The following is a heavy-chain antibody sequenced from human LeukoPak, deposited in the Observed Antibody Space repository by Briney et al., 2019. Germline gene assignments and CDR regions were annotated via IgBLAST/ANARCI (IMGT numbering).Heavy chain of an antibody. V-gene: IGHV3-13*04. J-gene: IGHJ3*02. CDR3: ARGLYYYDSSGYYGDTFDI. Sequence: GGSLRLSCAASGFTFSSYDMHWVRQATGTGLELVSGIGTTGDTYYPGSVKGRFTISRENAKNSLYLQMNSLRAGDTAVYYCARGLYYYDSSGYYGDTFDIWGQGTMVTVSS. CDR2: IGTTGDT. CDR1: GFTFSSYD. D-gene: IGHD3-22*01.